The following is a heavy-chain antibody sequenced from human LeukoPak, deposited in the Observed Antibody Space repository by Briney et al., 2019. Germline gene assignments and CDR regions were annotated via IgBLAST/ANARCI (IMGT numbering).Heavy chain of an antibody. CDR3: ARATQGRLCRNWFDP. D-gene: IGHD6-25*01. J-gene: IGHJ5*02. CDR1: GGTFSSYT. V-gene: IGHV1-69*02. Sequence: SVKVSCKASGGTFSSYTISWVRQAPGQGLEWMGRIIPILGIANYAQKFQGRVAITADKSTSTAYMELSSLRSEDTAVYYCARATQGRLCRNWFDPWGQGTLVTVSS. CDR2: IIPILGIA.